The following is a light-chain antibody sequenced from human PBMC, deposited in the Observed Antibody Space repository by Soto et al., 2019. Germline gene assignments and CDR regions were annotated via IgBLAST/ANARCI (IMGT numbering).Light chain of an antibody. CDR1: QSVSSNY. Sequence: EIVLTQSPGTLSLSPGERATLSCRASQSVSSNYLAWYQQKPGQAPKLLIHGAASRATGIPDRFSGSGSGTDFTLTISRLEPEDFVEYYCQQYSRSPLTFGGGTKVEIK. J-gene: IGKJ4*01. V-gene: IGKV3-20*01. CDR3: QQYSRSPLT. CDR2: GAA.